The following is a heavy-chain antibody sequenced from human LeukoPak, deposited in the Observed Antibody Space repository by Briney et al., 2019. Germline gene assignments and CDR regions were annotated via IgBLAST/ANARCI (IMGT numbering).Heavy chain of an antibody. V-gene: IGHV4-4*07. J-gene: IGHJ4*02. CDR3: ARYGGLWFGESYYFDY. CDR1: GDSISSYF. Sequence: SETLSLTCTVSGDSISSYFWSWIRQPAGKGLEWVGRIYTSETINYNPSLKGRVTMSVDTSKNQFSLKLSSVTAADTAVYYCARYGGLWFGESYYFDYWGQGTLVTVSS. CDR2: IYTSETI. D-gene: IGHD3-10*01.